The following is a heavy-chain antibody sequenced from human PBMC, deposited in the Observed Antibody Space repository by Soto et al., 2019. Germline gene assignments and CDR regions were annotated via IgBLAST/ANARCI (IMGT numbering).Heavy chain of an antibody. D-gene: IGHD2-2*01. J-gene: IGHJ3*02. V-gene: IGHV3-15*01. CDR2: IKTKTDGGTT. CDR3: TTERCTGTNCYVKNAFDS. CDR1: GFTFNDAW. Sequence: PGGSLRLSCAASGFTFNDAWMTWVRQAPGKGLEWVGRIKTKTDGGTTDYAAPVKGRFTISRDDSKNTVYPQMNSLKIEDTGVYYCTTERCTGTNCYVKNAFDSWGQGTMVTVS.